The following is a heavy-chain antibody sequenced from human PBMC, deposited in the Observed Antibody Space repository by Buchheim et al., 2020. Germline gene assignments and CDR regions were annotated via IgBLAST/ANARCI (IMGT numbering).Heavy chain of an antibody. CDR2: IKQDGSKK. V-gene: IGHV3-7*01. Sequence: VQLVESGGGLVQPGGSLRLSCAASGFSLSVYWMTWVRQAPGKGLEWVADIKQDGSKKYYVESVKGRFTISRDNAENSLYLQMNSLRVEDTAVYYWARDSTYGLSVWGQGT. CDR1: GFSLSVYW. J-gene: IGHJ6*02. CDR3: ARDSTYGLSV.